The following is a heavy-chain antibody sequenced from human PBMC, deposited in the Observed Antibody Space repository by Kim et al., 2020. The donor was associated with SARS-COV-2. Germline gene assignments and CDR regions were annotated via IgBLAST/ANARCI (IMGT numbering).Heavy chain of an antibody. CDR2: ISYDGSNK. J-gene: IGHJ3*02. CDR3: AKDLPVFYYYDSSGYPGVDAFDI. Sequence: GGSLRLSCAASGFTFSSYGMHWVRQAPGKGLEWVAVISYDGSNKYYADSVKGRFTISRDNSKNTLYLQMNSLRAEDTAVYYCAKDLPVFYYYDSSGYPGVDAFDIWGQGTMVTVSS. D-gene: IGHD3-22*01. V-gene: IGHV3-30*18. CDR1: GFTFSSYG.